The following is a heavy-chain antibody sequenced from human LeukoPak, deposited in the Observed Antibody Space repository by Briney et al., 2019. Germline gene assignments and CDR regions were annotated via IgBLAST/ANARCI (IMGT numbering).Heavy chain of an antibody. D-gene: IGHD3-22*01. CDR1: GYTFTSYD. V-gene: IGHV1-8*01. CDR3: ARPYYDSSAPPYDY. CDR2: MNPNSGNT. J-gene: IGHJ4*02. Sequence: ASVKVSCKASGYTFTSYDINWVRQATGQGLEWMGWMNPNSGNTGYAQKFQGRVTMTRNTSISTAYMELRSLRSDDTAVYYCARPYYDSSAPPYDYWGQGTLVTVSS.